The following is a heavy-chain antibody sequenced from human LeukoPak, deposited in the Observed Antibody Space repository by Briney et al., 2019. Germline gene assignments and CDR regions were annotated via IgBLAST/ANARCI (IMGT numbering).Heavy chain of an antibody. J-gene: IGHJ2*01. CDR3: ARHPPTRSWSGYPPRPGYFDL. D-gene: IGHD3-3*01. V-gene: IGHV4-59*01. CDR2: IYYSGST. CDR1: GGSISSYY. Sequence: SETLSLXCTVSGGSISSYYWSWNRQPPGKGREWLGYIYYSGSTNYNPSLKSRVTISVDTSKYQFSLKLSSVTAADTAVYYCARHPPTRSWSGYPPRPGYFDLWGRGTLVTVSS.